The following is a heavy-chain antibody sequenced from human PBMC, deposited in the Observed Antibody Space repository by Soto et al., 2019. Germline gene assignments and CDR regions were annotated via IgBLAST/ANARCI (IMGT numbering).Heavy chain of an antibody. V-gene: IGHV1-2*02. J-gene: IGHJ4*02. Sequence: EXSVKXSCKASGYTFTGYYMHWVRQAPGQGLEXMGWIXPNSGGKNYAXXFQGRVTXXRDKYIRTAYMEMRRLRSDDTAVYYCASLSRARPQDYWGQGNMVTV. CDR2: IXPNSGGK. CDR3: ASLSRARPQDY. D-gene: IGHD3-16*02. CDR1: GYTFTGYY.